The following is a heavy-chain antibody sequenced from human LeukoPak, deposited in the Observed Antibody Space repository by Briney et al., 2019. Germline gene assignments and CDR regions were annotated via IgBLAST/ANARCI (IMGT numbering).Heavy chain of an antibody. CDR2: ISAYNGNT. CDR1: GYTFTSYG. J-gene: IGHJ4*02. D-gene: IGHD3-22*01. V-gene: IGHV1-18*01. Sequence: GASVKVPCXASGYTFTSYGISWVRQAHGQGLEWMGWISAYNGNTNYAQKLQGRVTMTTDTSTSTAYMELRSLRSDDTAVYYCARDGLGHYYDSSGYYSYWGQGTLVTVSS. CDR3: ARDGLGHYYDSSGYYSY.